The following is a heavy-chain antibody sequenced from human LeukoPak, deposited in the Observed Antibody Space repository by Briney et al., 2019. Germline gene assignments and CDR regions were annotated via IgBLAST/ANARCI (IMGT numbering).Heavy chain of an antibody. V-gene: IGHV3-48*03. CDR3: ARDVVGLGYSDY. J-gene: IGHJ4*02. CDR2: ISGSGATI. CDR1: GFTFSSYE. D-gene: IGHD2-21*01. Sequence: GGSLRLSCAASGFTFSSYEMNWVRQAPGKGLEWVSYISGSGATIYYADSVKGRFTISRDNAKNSLYLQMNSLRAEDTAVYYCARDVVGLGYSDYWGQGTLVTVS.